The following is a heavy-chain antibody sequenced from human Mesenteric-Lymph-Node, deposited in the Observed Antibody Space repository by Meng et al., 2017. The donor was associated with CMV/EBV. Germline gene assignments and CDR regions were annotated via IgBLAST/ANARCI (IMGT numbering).Heavy chain of an antibody. CDR2: LSSDNNYI. J-gene: IGHJ6*02. CDR1: GFTFSSYS. D-gene: IGHD3-3*01. Sequence: GESLKISCAASGFTFSSYSVNWIRQAPGKGLEWVSSLSSDNNYINYADSVQGRFTISRDNAKSSLYLQMNSLRVDDTAVYYCARAGYDFRSGYYGMDVWGQGTTVTVSS. CDR3: ARAGYDFRSGYYGMDV. V-gene: IGHV3-21*03.